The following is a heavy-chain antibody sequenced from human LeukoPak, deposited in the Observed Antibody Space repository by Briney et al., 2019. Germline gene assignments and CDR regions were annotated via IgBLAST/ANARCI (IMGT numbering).Heavy chain of an antibody. CDR3: ARDGVTWFGELFQTTSHREYYFDY. J-gene: IGHJ4*02. D-gene: IGHD3-10*01. CDR2: ISTRSPYI. CDR1: GFTFSTYT. Sequence: GRSLRLSCAASGFTFSTYTMNWVRQAPAKGLGRVSSISTRSPYIYYPDSVKGRFTISRANAKNSLYLQVKSLRADDTAVYYCARDGVTWFGELFQTTSHREYYFDYWGQGTQVIVSS. V-gene: IGHV3-21*01.